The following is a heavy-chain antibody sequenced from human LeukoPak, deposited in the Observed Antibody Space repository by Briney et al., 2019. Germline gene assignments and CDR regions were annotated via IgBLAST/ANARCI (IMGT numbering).Heavy chain of an antibody. Sequence: PGGSLRLSCAASGFTFSSYGMHWVRQAPGKGLEWVAFIRYDGSNKYYADSVKGRFTISRDNSKNTLYLQVNSLRAEDTAVYYCAKDDYSIDWFDPWGQGTLVTVSS. CDR1: GFTFSSYG. J-gene: IGHJ5*02. V-gene: IGHV3-30*02. CDR2: IRYDGSNK. D-gene: IGHD4-11*01. CDR3: AKDDYSIDWFDP.